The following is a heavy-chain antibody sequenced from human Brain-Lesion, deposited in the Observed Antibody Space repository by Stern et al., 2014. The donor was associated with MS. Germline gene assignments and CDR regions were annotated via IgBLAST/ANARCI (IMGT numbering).Heavy chain of an antibody. J-gene: IGHJ6*02. Sequence: VQLGQSGGGLVQPGGSLRLSCAGSGFSLSSYWMSWVRQAPGKGPELVATIKQAGSERYYVDSVKGRFTISRDNSKNSVFLQMNSLRVDDTSVYYCARDCGSGSCYQTQYYYGVDVWGQGTTVIVSS. D-gene: IGHD2-15*01. CDR3: ARDCGSGSCYQTQYYYGVDV. V-gene: IGHV3-7*01. CDR1: GFSLSSYW. CDR2: IKQAGSER.